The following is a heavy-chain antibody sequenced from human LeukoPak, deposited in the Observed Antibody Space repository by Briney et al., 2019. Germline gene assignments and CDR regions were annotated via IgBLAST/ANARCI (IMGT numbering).Heavy chain of an antibody. CDR1: GFTFSNAW. J-gene: IGHJ4*02. CDR3: TTVGRVKVYAMVDDY. Sequence: GGSLRLSCAASGFTFSNAWMNWVRKAPGKGLEWVGRIKSKTDGGTTDYAAPVKGRFTISRDDSKNTLYLQMNSLKTEDTAVYYCTTVGRVKVYAMVDDYWGQGTLVTVSS. D-gene: IGHD2-8*01. V-gene: IGHV3-15*07. CDR2: IKSKTDGGTT.